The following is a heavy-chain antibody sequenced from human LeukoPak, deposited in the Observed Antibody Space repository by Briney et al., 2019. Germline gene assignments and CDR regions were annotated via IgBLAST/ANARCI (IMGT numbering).Heavy chain of an antibody. CDR2: IYYSGST. D-gene: IGHD5-18*01. CDR1: GGSISSGDYY. J-gene: IGHJ5*02. CDR3: ARARYSYGNWFDP. Sequence: SETLSLTCTVSGGSISSGDYYWSWIRQPPGKDLEWIGYIYYSGSTYYNPSLKSRVTISVDTSKNQFSLKLSSVTAADTAVYYCARARYSYGNWFDPWGQGTLVTVSS. V-gene: IGHV4-30-4*01.